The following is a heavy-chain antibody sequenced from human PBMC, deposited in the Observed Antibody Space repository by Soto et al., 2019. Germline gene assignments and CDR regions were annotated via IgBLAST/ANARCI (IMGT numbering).Heavy chain of an antibody. V-gene: IGHV1-69*01. CDR1: GGPFGSSA. J-gene: IGHJ3*01. CDR3: ARLRRDWGDAVDR. CDR2: IIPVFDKA. Sequence: QVQLVQSGADVKKPGSSVKVSCKTSGGPFGSSAISWVRQAPAQGLEWMGEIIPVFDKANYAQNFQGRLAMTAGERAGSVFMQLSSLRSGETAVYFCARLRRDWGDAVDRWGLGTVVTVSS. D-gene: IGHD3-16*01.